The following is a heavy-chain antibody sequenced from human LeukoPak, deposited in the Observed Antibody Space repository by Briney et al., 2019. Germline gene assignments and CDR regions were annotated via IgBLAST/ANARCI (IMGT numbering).Heavy chain of an antibody. Sequence: GGSLRLSCAASGFTFSSYVMHWVRQAPGKGLEWVAFIRYDGSNKYYADSVKGRFTISRDNSKNTLYLQLNSLRGEDTAVYYCAKDLTQWSKHYNYYMDVWGKGTTVTISS. D-gene: IGHD6-19*01. J-gene: IGHJ6*03. CDR1: GFTFSSYV. CDR2: IRYDGSNK. V-gene: IGHV3-30*02. CDR3: AKDLTQWSKHYNYYMDV.